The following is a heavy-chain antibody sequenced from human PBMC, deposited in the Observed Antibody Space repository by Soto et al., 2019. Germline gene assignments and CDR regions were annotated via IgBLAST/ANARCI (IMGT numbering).Heavy chain of an antibody. CDR2: ISGSGGST. J-gene: IGHJ4*02. CDR1: GFTFSSYA. Sequence: VQLLESGGGLVQPGGSLRLSCAASGFTFSSYAMSWVRQAPGKGLEWVSAISGSGGSTYYADSVKGRFTISRDNSKNTLYLQMNSLRAEDTAVYYCAKAPYYDILTGYYQIYFDYWGQGTLVTVSS. D-gene: IGHD3-9*01. V-gene: IGHV3-23*01. CDR3: AKAPYYDILTGYYQIYFDY.